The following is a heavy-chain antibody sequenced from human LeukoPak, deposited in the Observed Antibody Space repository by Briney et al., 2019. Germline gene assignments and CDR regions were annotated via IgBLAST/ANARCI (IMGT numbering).Heavy chain of an antibody. CDR1: GGSISSGDYY. Sequence: PSQTLSLTCTVSGGSISSGDYYWRWIRQPPGKGLEWIGYIYYSGSTYYNPSLKSRVTISVDTSKNQFSLKLSSVTAADTAVYYCARRPTYYDFWSGYYDPWGQGTLVTVSS. D-gene: IGHD3-3*01. CDR3: ARRPTYYDFWSGYYDP. J-gene: IGHJ5*02. V-gene: IGHV4-30-4*01. CDR2: IYYSGST.